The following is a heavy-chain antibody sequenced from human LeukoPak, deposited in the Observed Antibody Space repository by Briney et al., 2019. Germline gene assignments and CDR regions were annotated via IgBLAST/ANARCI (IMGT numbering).Heavy chain of an antibody. V-gene: IGHV3-23*01. J-gene: IGHJ4*02. CDR1: GFTFSSYA. D-gene: IGHD2-2*02. Sequence: GGSLRLSCAASGFTFSSYAMRWDRQAPGKGLEWVSGISGSGGSTYYADSVKGRFTIARDNSKNTLYLQMNSLRAEDTAVYYCAKGNCRGTSCYSDYWGQGTLVTVSS. CDR3: AKGNCRGTSCYSDY. CDR2: ISGSGGST.